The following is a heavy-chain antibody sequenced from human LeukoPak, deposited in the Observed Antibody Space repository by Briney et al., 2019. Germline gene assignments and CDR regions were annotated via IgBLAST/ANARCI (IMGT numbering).Heavy chain of an antibody. V-gene: IGHV4-59*12. Sequence: PSETLSLTCTVSGGSISSYYWSWIRQPPGKGLEWIGYIYYSGSTNYNPSLKSRVTISVDTSKNQFSLKLSSVTAADTAVYYCARSGKYSSSWYFDYWGQGTLVTVSS. CDR3: ARSGKYSSSWYFDY. CDR1: GGSISSYY. D-gene: IGHD6-13*01. CDR2: IYYSGST. J-gene: IGHJ4*02.